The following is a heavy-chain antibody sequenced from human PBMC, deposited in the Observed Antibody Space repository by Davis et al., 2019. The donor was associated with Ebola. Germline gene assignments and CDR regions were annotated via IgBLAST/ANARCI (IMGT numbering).Heavy chain of an antibody. Sequence: GESLKISCAASGFTFSSYWMSWVRQAPGKGLEWVANIKQDGSEKYYVDSVKGRFTISRDNAKNSLYLQMNSLRDEDTAVYYCARGRPRFLEWLRGDFDYWGQGTLVTVSS. D-gene: IGHD3-3*01. CDR3: ARGRPRFLEWLRGDFDY. V-gene: IGHV3-7*01. CDR2: IKQDGSEK. J-gene: IGHJ4*02. CDR1: GFTFSSYW.